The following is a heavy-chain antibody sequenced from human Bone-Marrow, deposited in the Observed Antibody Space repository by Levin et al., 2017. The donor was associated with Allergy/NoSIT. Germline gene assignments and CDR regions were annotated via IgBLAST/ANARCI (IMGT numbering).Heavy chain of an antibody. V-gene: IGHV4-31*03. D-gene: IGHD2-8*02. CDR1: GDSISSGHYY. CDR3: ARVRNAGGRGWFDS. CDR2: SYYSGTA. Sequence: HSETLSLTCTVSGDSISSGHYYWSWIRQPPGKGLEWIGHSYYSGTAYYNPSLTSRLTISVDTSQNQFSLKLSSVTAADTAVYYCARVRNAGGRGWFDSWGQGTLVTVSS. J-gene: IGHJ5*01.